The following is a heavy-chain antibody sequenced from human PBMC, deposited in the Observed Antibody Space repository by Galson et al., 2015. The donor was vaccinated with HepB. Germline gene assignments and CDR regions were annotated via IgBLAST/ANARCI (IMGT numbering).Heavy chain of an antibody. CDR3: ARRLYSYGLDY. J-gene: IGHJ4*02. CDR2: INHSGST. Sequence: AVYGGSFSGYYWSWIRQPPGKGLEWIGEINHSGSTNYNPSLKSRVTISVDTSKNQFSLKLSSVTAADTAVYYCARRLYSYGLDYWGQGTLVTVSS. V-gene: IGHV4-34*01. D-gene: IGHD5-18*01. CDR1: GGSFSGYY.